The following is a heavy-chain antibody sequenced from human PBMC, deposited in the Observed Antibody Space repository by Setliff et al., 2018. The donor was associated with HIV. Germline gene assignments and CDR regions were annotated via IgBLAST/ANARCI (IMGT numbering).Heavy chain of an antibody. Sequence: GESLKLSCEGSGYKFTSYWIAWVRQMPGKGLECMGIIYPGDSDIRYSPSFQGQVTISADKSISTAYLQWSSLKASDTAIYYCARRASVTNSDDYWGQGTLVTVSS. CDR3: ARRASVTNSDDY. D-gene: IGHD1-1*01. V-gene: IGHV5-51*01. J-gene: IGHJ4*02. CDR2: IYPGDSDI. CDR1: GYKFTSYW.